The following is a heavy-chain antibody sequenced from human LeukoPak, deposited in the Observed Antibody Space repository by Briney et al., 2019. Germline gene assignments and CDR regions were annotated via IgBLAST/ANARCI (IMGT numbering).Heavy chain of an antibody. J-gene: IGHJ4*02. D-gene: IGHD3-10*01. Sequence: GGSLRLSCAASGFTFSSYGMHWVRQAPGKGLEWVAVIWYDGSNKYYADSVKGRFTISRDNSKNTLYLQMISLRAEDTAVYYCAVPYGSGSYYPLDYWGQGTLVTVSS. CDR1: GFTFSSYG. CDR3: AVPYGSGSYYPLDY. V-gene: IGHV3-33*01. CDR2: IWYDGSNK.